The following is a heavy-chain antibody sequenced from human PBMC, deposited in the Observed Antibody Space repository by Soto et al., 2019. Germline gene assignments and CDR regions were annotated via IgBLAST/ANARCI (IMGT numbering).Heavy chain of an antibody. J-gene: IGHJ3*02. CDR1: GFSLSTSGVG. Sequence: QITLKESGPTLVKPTQTLTLTCTFSGFSLSTSGVGVGWIRQPPGKALEWLALIYWDDDKRYSPSLKSRLTITKDTSNNQVVLTMTNMDPVDTATYYCAHSVRYPAVAGLQAFDIWGQGTMVTVSS. CDR2: IYWDDDK. D-gene: IGHD6-19*01. V-gene: IGHV2-5*02. CDR3: AHSVRYPAVAGLQAFDI.